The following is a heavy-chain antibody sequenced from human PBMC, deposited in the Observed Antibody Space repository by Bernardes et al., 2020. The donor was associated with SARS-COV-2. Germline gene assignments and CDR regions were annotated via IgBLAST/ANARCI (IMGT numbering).Heavy chain of an antibody. CDR3: ARLVPDYYYYGLDV. CDR2: INTSGDTI. J-gene: IGHJ6*02. D-gene: IGHD6-6*01. CDR1: GFIFSRYE. V-gene: IGHV3-48*03. Sequence: GGSLRLSCTTSGFIFSRYEMTWVRQAPGKGLEWISYINTSGDTIYYADSVRGRFTISRDNARNSLYLQLSSLRAEDTAVYYCARLVPDYYYYGLDVWGQGTTVTVSS.